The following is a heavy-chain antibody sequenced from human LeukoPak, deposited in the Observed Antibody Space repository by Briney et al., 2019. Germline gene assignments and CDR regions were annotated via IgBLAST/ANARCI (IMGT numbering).Heavy chain of an antibody. Sequence: GGSLRLSCVDSRFTFTNYAMRWVRQTPGKGLEWVADISDNGGSTYYADSVKGRFTISRDNSKNTLYLQMNSLRAEDTAVYYCAKVRWDKHDYGSGSYYKRKDYYYGMDVWGQGTTVTVSS. J-gene: IGHJ6*02. D-gene: IGHD3-10*01. V-gene: IGHV3-23*01. CDR1: RFTFTNYA. CDR2: ISDNGGST. CDR3: AKVRWDKHDYGSGSYYKRKDYYYGMDV.